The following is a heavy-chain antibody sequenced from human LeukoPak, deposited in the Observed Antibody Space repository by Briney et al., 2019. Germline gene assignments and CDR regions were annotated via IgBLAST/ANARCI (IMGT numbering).Heavy chain of an antibody. J-gene: IGHJ4*02. CDR1: GFTFSSYG. V-gene: IGHV3-30*02. D-gene: IGHD4-17*01. CDR3: AKDKGATVTTFDY. Sequence: GGSLRLSCAASGFTFSSYGMHWVRHAPGKGLEWVAFIRYDGSNKYYADSVKGRFTISRDNSKNTLYLQMNSLRAEDTAVYYCAKDKGATVTTFDYWGQGTLVTVSS. CDR2: IRYDGSNK.